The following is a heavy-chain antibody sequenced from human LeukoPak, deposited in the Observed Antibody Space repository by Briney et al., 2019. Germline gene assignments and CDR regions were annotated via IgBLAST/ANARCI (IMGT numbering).Heavy chain of an antibody. Sequence: PSETLSLTCTVSGGSISSYYWSWIRQPPGKGLEWIGSIYYSGSTYYNPSLKSRVTISVDTSKNQFSLKLSSVTATDTAVYFCARASYSSSWYPFNYWGQGTLVIVSS. CDR1: GGSISSYY. D-gene: IGHD6-13*01. CDR2: IYYSGST. CDR3: ARASYSSSWYPFNY. J-gene: IGHJ4*02. V-gene: IGHV4-59*05.